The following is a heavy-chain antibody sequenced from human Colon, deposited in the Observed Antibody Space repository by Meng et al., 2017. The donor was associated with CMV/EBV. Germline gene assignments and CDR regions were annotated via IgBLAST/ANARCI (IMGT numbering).Heavy chain of an antibody. Sequence: LRRACAASGCTLSDHYMDWVRQAPGKGLELVGRIKNRALSYTTHYAAFVRGRFTISRDDSKNSLYLQMDSLTTEDTAVYYCADLGTPYWGQGTLVTVSS. D-gene: IGHD3-3*01. CDR3: ADLGTPY. CDR1: GCTLSDHY. J-gene: IGHJ4*02. CDR2: IKNRALSYTT. V-gene: IGHV3-72*01.